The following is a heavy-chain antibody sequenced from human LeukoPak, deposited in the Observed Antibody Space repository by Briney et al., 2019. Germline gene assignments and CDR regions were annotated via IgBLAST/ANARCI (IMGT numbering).Heavy chain of an antibody. V-gene: IGHV1-2*04. CDR2: INPNSGGT. CDR1: GYTFTGYY. CDR3: ARGSRYYYGSGSHYYFDY. J-gene: IGHJ4*02. D-gene: IGHD3-10*01. Sequence: ASVKVSCKASGYTFTGYYMHWVRQAPGQGLEWMGWINPNSGGTNYAQKFQGWVTMTRDTSISTAYMELSRLRSDDTAVYYCARGSRYYYGSGSHYYFDYWGQGTLVTVSS.